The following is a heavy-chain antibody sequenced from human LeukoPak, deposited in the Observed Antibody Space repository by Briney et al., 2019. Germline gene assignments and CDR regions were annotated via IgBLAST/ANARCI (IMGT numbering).Heavy chain of an antibody. D-gene: IGHD6-19*01. CDR3: ARDAGSSGWYTFDY. CDR2: TYYRSKWYN. Sequence: SQTLSLTCAISGDSVSSNNGAWNWTRQSPSRGLEWLGRTYYRSKWYNDYAVSMKGRITINPDTSKNQFSLQLNSVTPEDTAVYYCARDAGSSGWYTFDYWGQGTLVTVSS. J-gene: IGHJ4*02. CDR1: GDSVSSNNGA. V-gene: IGHV6-1*01.